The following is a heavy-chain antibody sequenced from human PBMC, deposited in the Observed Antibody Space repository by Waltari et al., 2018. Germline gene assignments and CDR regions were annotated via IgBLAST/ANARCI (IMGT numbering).Heavy chain of an antibody. J-gene: IGHJ5*02. CDR3: AHSYNYQYNWFDP. Sequence: QITLKESGPTLVKPTQTLTLTCTFSGLSLSTSGVGVGWIRQPPGKALEWLAIIYRNDDKRYSPSLKNRLNNTNDTYKNQLVLTMTNMDPVDTATYYCAHSYNYQYNWFDPWGQGTLVIVSS. CDR1: GLSLSTSGVG. D-gene: IGHD3-22*01. V-gene: IGHV2-5*01. CDR2: IYRNDDK.